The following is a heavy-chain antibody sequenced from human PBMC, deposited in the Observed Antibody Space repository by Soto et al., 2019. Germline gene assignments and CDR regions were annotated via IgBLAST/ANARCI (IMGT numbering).Heavy chain of an antibody. CDR2: IYYSVST. V-gene: IGHV4-59*01. CDR3: ASNQRYYYGSGSRTYYLSGREI. J-gene: IGHJ6*02. Sequence: SETLSLTCTVSGGSISSYYWSWIRQPPGKGLEWIGYIYYSVSTNYNPSLKSRVTISVDTSKNQFSLKLSSVTAADTAVYYCASNQRYYYGSGSRTYYLSGREIWGHGTTVNAS. D-gene: IGHD3-10*01. CDR1: GGSISSYY.